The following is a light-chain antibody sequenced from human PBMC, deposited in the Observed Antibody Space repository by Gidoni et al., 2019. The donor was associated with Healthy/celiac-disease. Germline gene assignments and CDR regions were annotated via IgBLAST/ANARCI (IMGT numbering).Light chain of an antibody. V-gene: IGKV1-39*01. CDR2: AAS. Sequence: GDRVTITCRASQSISSYLNWYQQKPGKAPKLLIYAASSLQSGVPSRFSGSGSGTDFTLTISSLQPEDFATYYCQQSYSTPRTFXQXTKVXIK. CDR3: QQSYSTPRT. J-gene: IGKJ1*01. CDR1: QSISSY.